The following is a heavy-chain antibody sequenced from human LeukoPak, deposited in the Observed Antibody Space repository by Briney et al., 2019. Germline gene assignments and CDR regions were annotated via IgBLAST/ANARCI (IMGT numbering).Heavy chain of an antibody. CDR1: GYIFTHYW. CDR2: IYPADSDT. D-gene: IGHD3-10*01. CDR3: ARQSRDGSKTRGYYFDY. Sequence: GESLKISCQVSGYIFTHYWIGWVRQVPGNGLESMGIIYPADSDTTYSPSFQGQVTISVDKSISTVYLQWSSLKASDTAMYYCARQSRDGSKTRGYYFDYWGQGNLVTVSS. J-gene: IGHJ4*02. V-gene: IGHV5-51*01.